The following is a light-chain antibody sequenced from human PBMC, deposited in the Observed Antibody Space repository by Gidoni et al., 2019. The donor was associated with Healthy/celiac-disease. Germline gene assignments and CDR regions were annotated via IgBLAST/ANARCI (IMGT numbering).Light chain of an antibody. CDR2: EVS. CDR3: CSYAGSSTFKV. Sequence: QSALTHPASVSGSPGQSITISCTGTSSDVGSYNLVSWYQQHPSKAPKLMIYEVSKRPSGVSNRFSGSKSGNTASLTIARLQAEDEADYYCCSYAGSSTFKVFGGGTKLTVL. V-gene: IGLV2-23*02. CDR1: SSDVGSYNL. J-gene: IGLJ2*01.